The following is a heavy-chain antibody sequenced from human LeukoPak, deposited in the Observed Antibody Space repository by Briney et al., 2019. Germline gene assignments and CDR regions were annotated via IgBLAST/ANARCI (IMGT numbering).Heavy chain of an antibody. V-gene: IGHV3-23*01. CDR3: AKAPLRELLLMYFDY. D-gene: IGHD1-26*01. CDR1: GFTFSSYG. CDR2: ISGSGGST. J-gene: IGHJ4*02. Sequence: GGSLRLSCAASGFTFSSYGMSWVRQAPGKGLEWVSAISGSGGSTYYADSVKGRFTISRDNSKNTLYLQMNSLRAEDTAVYYCAKAPLRELLLMYFDYWGQGTLVTVSS.